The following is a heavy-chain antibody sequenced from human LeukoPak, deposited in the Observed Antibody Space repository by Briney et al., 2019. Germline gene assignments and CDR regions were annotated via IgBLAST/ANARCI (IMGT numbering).Heavy chain of an antibody. D-gene: IGHD6-19*01. CDR1: GYTFTNYY. Sequence: VASVKVSCKASGYTFTNYYMHWVRQAPGQGLEWMGILNPSGGSTNYAQKLQGRVTMTRDTPTSTVYMELSSLRSEDTAVYYCARGEAVAGTGDLDYWGQGTLVTVSS. J-gene: IGHJ4*02. V-gene: IGHV1-46*01. CDR2: LNPSGGST. CDR3: ARGEAVAGTGDLDY.